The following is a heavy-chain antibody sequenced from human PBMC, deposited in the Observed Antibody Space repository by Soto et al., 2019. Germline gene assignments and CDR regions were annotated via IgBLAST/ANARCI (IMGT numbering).Heavy chain of an antibody. CDR1: GFTFSDNY. V-gene: IGHV3-72*01. Sequence: EVQLVESGGGLVKPGGSLRLSCAASGFTFSDNYMDWVRQAPGKGLEWVGRTRNKANRHTTAYAESVKGRFTIARDDSKNSMYLQMNSLKTEDTAVYYCARAGSSSWYYYYGMDVWGQGTTVTVSS. CDR3: ARAGSSSWYYYYGMDV. J-gene: IGHJ6*02. D-gene: IGHD6-13*01. CDR2: TRNKANRHTT.